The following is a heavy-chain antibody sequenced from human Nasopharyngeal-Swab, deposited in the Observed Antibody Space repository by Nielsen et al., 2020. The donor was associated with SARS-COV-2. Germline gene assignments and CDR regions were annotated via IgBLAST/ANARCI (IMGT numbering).Heavy chain of an antibody. CDR3: ARDRGALNV. D-gene: IGHD3-10*01. CDR1: GDSVSTNSAG. J-gene: IGHJ6*02. CDR2: TYYRSKWYT. V-gene: IGHV6-1*01. Sequence: SQTLSLTCAISGDSVSTNSAGWNWIRQSPSRGLEWLGRTYYRSKWYTDYAMSVESRITINPDTAKNQFSLQLNSVTPEDTAVYYCARDRGALNVWGQGTTVTVSS.